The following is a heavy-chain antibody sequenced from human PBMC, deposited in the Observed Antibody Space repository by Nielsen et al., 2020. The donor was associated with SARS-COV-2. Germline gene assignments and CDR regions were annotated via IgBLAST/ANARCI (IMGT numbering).Heavy chain of an antibody. D-gene: IGHD3-22*01. CDR1: GYTFTGYY. CDR2: INPSGGST. CDR3: ARVFIHYDSSGYYSPLGYFDY. J-gene: IGHJ4*02. V-gene: IGHV1-46*01. Sequence: ASVKVSCKASGYTFTGYYMHWVRQAPGQGLEWMGIINPSGGSTSYAQKSQGRVTITADESTSTAYMELSSLRSEDTAVYYCARVFIHYDSSGYYSPLGYFDYWGQGTLVTVSS.